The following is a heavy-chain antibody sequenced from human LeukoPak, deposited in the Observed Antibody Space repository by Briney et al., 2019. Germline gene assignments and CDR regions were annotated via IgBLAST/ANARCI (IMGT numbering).Heavy chain of an antibody. D-gene: IGHD3-10*01. CDR1: GFAFSQFP. CDR3: ARDESYFGSGNYHSFDS. J-gene: IGHJ4*02. Sequence: PGGSLRLSCVASGFAFSQFPVHWVRQAPGKRLEWVAFISHDGGNKKYGDSVKGRFTISRDNSKNTVYLQMNSLRLEDTALYYCARDESYFGSGNYHSFDSWGQGALVIVSS. V-gene: IGHV3-30*03. CDR2: ISHDGGNK.